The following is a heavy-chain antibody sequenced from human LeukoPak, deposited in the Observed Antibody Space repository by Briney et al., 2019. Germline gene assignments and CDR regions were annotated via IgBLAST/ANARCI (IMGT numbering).Heavy chain of an antibody. J-gene: IGHJ4*02. CDR1: GFTFSSYG. Sequence: PGRSLRLSCAASGFTFSSYGMHWVRQAPGKGLEWVAVISYDGSNKYYADSVKGRFTISRDNSKNTLYLQMNSLRAEDTAVYYCAKGTLVGATHTPFDYWGQGTLVTVSS. CDR2: ISYDGSNK. CDR3: AKGTLVGATHTPFDY. V-gene: IGHV3-30*18. D-gene: IGHD1-26*01.